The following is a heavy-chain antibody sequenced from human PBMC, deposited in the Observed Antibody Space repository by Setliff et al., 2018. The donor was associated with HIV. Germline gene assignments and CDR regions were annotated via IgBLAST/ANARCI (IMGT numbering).Heavy chain of an antibody. CDR1: GSTFSRYG. V-gene: IGHV1-3*04. J-gene: IGHJ4*02. D-gene: IGHD3-22*01. Sequence: GASVKVSCKASGSTFSRYGLHWVRQAPGQGLEWMGWINTAKGNTKYSQKFQDRVTITRDTSASTGYMEVNSLRPEDTAVYYCARDRTPKRGYTYREPDFDSWGQGTLVTVSS. CDR3: ARDRTPKRGYTYREPDFDS. CDR2: INTAKGNT.